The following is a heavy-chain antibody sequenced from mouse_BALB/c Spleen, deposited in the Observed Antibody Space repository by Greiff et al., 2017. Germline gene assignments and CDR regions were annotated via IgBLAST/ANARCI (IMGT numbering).Heavy chain of an antibody. CDR3: ARDQDGSYGY. J-gene: IGHJ2*01. Sequence: EVKLVESGGGLVKPGGSLKLSCAASGFTFSSYAMSWVRQSPEKRLEWVAEISSGGSYTYYPDTVTGRFTISRDNAKNTLYLEMSSLRSEDTAMYYCARDQDGSYGYWGQGTTLTVSS. V-gene: IGHV5-9-4*01. CDR2: ISSGGSYT. CDR1: GFTFSSYA. D-gene: IGHD1-1*01.